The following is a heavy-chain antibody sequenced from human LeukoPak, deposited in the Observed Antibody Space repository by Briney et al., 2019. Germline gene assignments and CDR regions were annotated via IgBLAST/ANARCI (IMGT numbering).Heavy chain of an antibody. J-gene: IGHJ4*02. CDR2: IYYSGST. V-gene: IGHV4-59*12. CDR1: GGSISSYY. D-gene: IGHD2-2*02. CDR3: ARARVSYCSSTSCYTYFDY. Sequence: SETLSLTCTVSGGSISSYYWSWIRQPPGKGLEWIGYIYYSGSTNYNPSLKSRVTISVDTSKNQFSLKLSSVTAADTAVYYCARARVSYCSSTSCYTYFDYWGQGTLVTVSS.